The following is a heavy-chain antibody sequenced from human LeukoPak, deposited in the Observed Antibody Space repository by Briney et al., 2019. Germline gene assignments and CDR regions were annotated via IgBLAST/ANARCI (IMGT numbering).Heavy chain of an antibody. CDR1: GYTFTMYY. D-gene: IGHD1-7*01. CDR3: ARLFSYNWNYGRGFDY. CDR2: MNPNSGNT. Sequence: ASVKVSCKASGYTFTMYYIHWVRQATGQGLEWMGWMNPNSGNTGYAQKFLGRVTMTRNTSISTAYMELSSLRSEDTAVYYCARLFSYNWNYGRGFDYWGQGTLVTVSS. J-gene: IGHJ4*02. V-gene: IGHV1-8*01.